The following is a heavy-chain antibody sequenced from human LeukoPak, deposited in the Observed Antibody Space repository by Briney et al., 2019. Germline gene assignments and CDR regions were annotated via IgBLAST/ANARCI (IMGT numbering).Heavy chain of an antibody. D-gene: IGHD2-15*01. CDR1: GFTFSTYG. J-gene: IGHJ6*02. CDR2: IRYDGNNK. CDR3: ARVGYCSGGSCYPDYYYFYGMDV. Sequence: GGSLRLSCAASGFTFSTYGMHWVRQAPGKGLEWVAVIRYDGNNKFYVDSVRGRFTISRDNSKNTLYLQMNSLRAEDTAVYYCARVGYCSGGSCYPDYYYFYGMDVWGQGTTVTVSS. V-gene: IGHV3-33*01.